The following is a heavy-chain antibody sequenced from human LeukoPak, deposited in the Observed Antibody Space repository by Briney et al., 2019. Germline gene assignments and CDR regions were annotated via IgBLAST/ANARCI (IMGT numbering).Heavy chain of an antibody. V-gene: IGHV4-39*02. CDR2: IYYSGST. Sequence: PSETLSLTCTISSGSISSSSYDWGGIRQPPGKGLEWIADIYYSGSTYYNPSLKSRVSISIDTSNNHFSLRLSSVTAADTALYYCARRRYYDSTGYLDWGQGTLVTVSS. J-gene: IGHJ1*01. D-gene: IGHD3-22*01. CDR1: SGSISSSSYD. CDR3: ARRRYYDSTGYLD.